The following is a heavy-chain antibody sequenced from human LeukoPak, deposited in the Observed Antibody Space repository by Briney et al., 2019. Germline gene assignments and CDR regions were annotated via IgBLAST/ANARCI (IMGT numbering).Heavy chain of an antibody. J-gene: IGHJ5*02. V-gene: IGHV4-34*01. CDR2: INHSGST. D-gene: IGHD3-16*01. Sequence: SETLSLTCAVYGGSFSGYYWSWIRQPPGKGLKWIGEINHSGSTNYNPSLKSRVTISVDTSKNQFSLKLSSVTAADTAVYYCARGRFFMTLSFSRPNWFDPWGQGTLVTVSS. CDR3: ARGRFFMTLSFSRPNWFDP. CDR1: GGSFSGYY.